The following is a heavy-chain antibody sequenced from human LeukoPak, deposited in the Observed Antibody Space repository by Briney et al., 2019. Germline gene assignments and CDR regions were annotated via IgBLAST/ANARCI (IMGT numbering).Heavy chain of an antibody. CDR2: IYYSGST. J-gene: IGHJ4*02. V-gene: IGHV4-39*01. Sequence: PSQTLSLTCTVSGGSISSSSYYWGWIRQPPGKGLEWIGSIYYSGSTYYNPSLKSRVIISVDTSKNQFSLKLSSVTAADTAVYYCASPGYSYGYFDYWGQGTLVTVSS. CDR3: ASPGYSYGYFDY. D-gene: IGHD5-18*01. CDR1: GGSISSSSYY.